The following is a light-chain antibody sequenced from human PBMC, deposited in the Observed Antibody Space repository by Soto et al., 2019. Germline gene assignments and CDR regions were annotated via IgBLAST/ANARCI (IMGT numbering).Light chain of an antibody. CDR3: SSYAGSFYV. J-gene: IGLJ1*01. CDR2: DVS. Sequence: QSVLTQPASVSGSPGQSITLSCTGTSSDVGSYNYVSWYQQHPGKAPKLMIHDVSYRPSGVSNRFSGSKSGNTASLTIPGLQAEDEADYYCSSYAGSFYVFGTGTKVTVL. CDR1: SSDVGSYNY. V-gene: IGLV2-14*03.